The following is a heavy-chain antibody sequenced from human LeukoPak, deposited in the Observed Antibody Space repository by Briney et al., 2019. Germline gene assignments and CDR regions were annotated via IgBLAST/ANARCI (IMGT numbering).Heavy chain of an antibody. CDR2: VYYNENT. CDR3: ARQVGRGTQIYYMDV. V-gene: IGHV4-30-4*07. CDR1: GGSISSGGDS. J-gene: IGHJ6*03. Sequence: PSETLSLTCAVSGGSISSGGDSWRWIRQPPGKGLEWIGYVYYNENTYYNPSLKSRVTISADTSKNQFSLKLNSVTAADTAIYFCARQVGRGTQIYYMDVWGKGTTVSVSS. D-gene: IGHD3-16*01.